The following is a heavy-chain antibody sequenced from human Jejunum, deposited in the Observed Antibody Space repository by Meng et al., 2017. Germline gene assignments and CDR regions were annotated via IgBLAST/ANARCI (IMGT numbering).Heavy chain of an antibody. CDR1: GFSFRNLG. D-gene: IGHD3-22*01. J-gene: IGHJ5*01. V-gene: IGHV3-33*01. CDR3: ARDNLGRYDSSGYIFCFDS. Sequence: QGEVVEAGGGVEQRGRSLRLSCKASGFSFRNLGFHWVRQAPGKGLEWVAVIWFDGSKKYYADSVKGRFTMSRDDSKNTVYLEMNSLRAEDTAVYYCARDNLGRYDSSGYIFCFDSWGQGTLVTASS. CDR2: IWFDGSKK.